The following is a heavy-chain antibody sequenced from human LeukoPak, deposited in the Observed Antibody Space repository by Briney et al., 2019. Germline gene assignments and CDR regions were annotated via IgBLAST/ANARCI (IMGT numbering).Heavy chain of an antibody. J-gene: IGHJ4*02. CDR1: GYSFTTYW. V-gene: IGHV5-51*01. Sequence: GESLKISCXGSGYSFTTYWIGWVRQMTGKGLEWMGIIYPGDSDPRYSPSFQGQVTISADKSISTAYLQWSSLEASDTAMYYCARRSSSGGISFDYWGQGTLVTVSS. CDR3: ARRSSSGGISFDY. CDR2: IYPGDSDP. D-gene: IGHD6-19*01.